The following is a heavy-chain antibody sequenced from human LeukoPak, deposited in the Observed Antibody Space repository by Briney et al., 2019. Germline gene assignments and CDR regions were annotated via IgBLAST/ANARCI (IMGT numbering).Heavy chain of an antibody. V-gene: IGHV3-21*01. CDR2: ISSTTTYI. CDR1: GFTFSPYS. D-gene: IGHD6-13*01. Sequence: GGSLRLSCAASGFTFSPYSMNWVRQAPGKGLEWVSSISSTTTYIYYAHSVRGRFTISRDNAKNSLYLQMNSLRAEDTAIYYCARDESLISIEASGQDHWGHGTLVTVSS. CDR3: ARDESLISIEASGQDH. J-gene: IGHJ4*01.